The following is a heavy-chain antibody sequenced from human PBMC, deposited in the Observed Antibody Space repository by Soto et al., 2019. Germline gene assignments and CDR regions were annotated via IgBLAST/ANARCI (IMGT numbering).Heavy chain of an antibody. V-gene: IGHV3-9*01. CDR1: GFTYEDFA. D-gene: IGHD1-26*01. J-gene: IGHJ6*02. CDR3: VKDFRSYTNGLDV. CDR2: ISWNSAST. Sequence: EVQLVESGGGLVEPGTSLRLSCVVSGFTYEDFAMHWVRQAPGKGLEWVSGISWNSASTGYADSVTGRFTISRDNAKNSLYLQMWHLTCADTAMYYGVKDFRSYTNGLDVWGPGTSVTVSS.